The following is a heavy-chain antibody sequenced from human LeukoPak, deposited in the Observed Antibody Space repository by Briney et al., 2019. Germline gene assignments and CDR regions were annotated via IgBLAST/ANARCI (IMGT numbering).Heavy chain of an antibody. CDR1: GFTFSDYW. V-gene: IGHV3-7*05. CDR3: ARSKWIQLGGDC. D-gene: IGHD5-18*01. Sequence: GGSLRLSCAASGFTFSDYWMSWVRQAPGKGVEWVANIKQDGSEKYYVDSVKGRVTISRDNAKNSLYLQMNGLRADDTAVYYCARSKWIQLGGDCWGQGTLVTVSS. CDR2: IKQDGSEK. J-gene: IGHJ4*02.